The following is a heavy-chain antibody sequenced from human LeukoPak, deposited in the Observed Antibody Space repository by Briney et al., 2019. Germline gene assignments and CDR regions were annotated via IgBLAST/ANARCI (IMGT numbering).Heavy chain of an antibody. J-gene: IGHJ4*02. CDR2: ISAYNGNT. Sequence: GASVKVSCKASGYTFTSYGISWVRQAPGQGLEWMGWISAYNGNTNYARKLQGRVTMTTDTSTSTAYMELRSLRSDDTAVYYCARGIYDSSGYYYEPPGYWGQGTLVTVSS. CDR3: ARGIYDSSGYYYEPPGY. CDR1: GYTFTSYG. V-gene: IGHV1-18*01. D-gene: IGHD3-22*01.